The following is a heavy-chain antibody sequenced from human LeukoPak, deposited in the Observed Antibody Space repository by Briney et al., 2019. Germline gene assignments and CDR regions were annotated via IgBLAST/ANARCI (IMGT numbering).Heavy chain of an antibody. CDR3: ARASPLEWLPSNNWFDP. CDR2: ISAYNGYT. V-gene: IGHV1-18*01. CDR1: GYTFISYG. D-gene: IGHD3-3*01. J-gene: IGHJ5*02. Sequence: ASVKVSCKASGYTFISYGISWVRQAPGQGLEWMGWISAYNGYTNYAQKLQDRVTMTTDTSTSKAYMELRSLRSDDAAVYYCARASPLEWLPSNNWFDPWGQGTLVTVSS.